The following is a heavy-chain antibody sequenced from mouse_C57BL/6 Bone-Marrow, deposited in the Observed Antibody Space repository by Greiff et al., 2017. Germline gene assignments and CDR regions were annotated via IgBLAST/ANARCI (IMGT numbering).Heavy chain of an antibody. CDR1: DYSITSGYD. CDR3: ARAYNYDVRACFAY. V-gene: IGHV3-1*01. D-gene: IGHD2-12*01. Sequence: EVQLQESGPGMVKPSQSLSLTCTVTDYSITSGYDWHWIRHFPGNKLEWMGYISYSGSTNYNPSLKSRISITHDTSKNHFFLKLNSVTTEDTATYSWARAYNYDVRACFAYWGQGTLVTASA. CDR2: ISYSGST. J-gene: IGHJ3*01.